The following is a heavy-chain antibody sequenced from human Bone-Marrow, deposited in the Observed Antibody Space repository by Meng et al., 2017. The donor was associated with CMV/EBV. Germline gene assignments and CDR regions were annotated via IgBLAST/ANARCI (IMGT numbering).Heavy chain of an antibody. D-gene: IGHD6-6*01. V-gene: IGHV1-69*10. CDR3: ARDLAPPSIAARVGYYYYYGMDV. Sequence: SVKVSCKASGGTFSSYAISWVRQAPGQGLEWMGGITPILGIANYAQKFQGRVTITADKSTSTAYMELSSLRSEDTAVYYCARDLAPPSIAARVGYYYYYGMDVWGQGTTVTVSS. CDR2: ITPILGIA. J-gene: IGHJ6*02. CDR1: GGTFSSYA.